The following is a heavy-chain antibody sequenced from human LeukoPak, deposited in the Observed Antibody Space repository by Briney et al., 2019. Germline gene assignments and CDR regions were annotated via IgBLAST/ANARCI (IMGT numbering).Heavy chain of an antibody. CDR1: GFSLSTSGVG. D-gene: IGHD6-13*01. V-gene: IGHV2-5*01. CDR2: IYWNDYK. Sequence: SGPTLVNPTQTLTLTCTFPGFSLSTSGVGVGWIRQPPGKALEWLPLIYWNDYKRYSPSLKSRLTITKDTSNNQVVLTMTNMDPVDTATYYCAHNARAAGPTYYFDYWGQGTLVTVSS. CDR3: AHNARAAGPTYYFDY. J-gene: IGHJ4*02.